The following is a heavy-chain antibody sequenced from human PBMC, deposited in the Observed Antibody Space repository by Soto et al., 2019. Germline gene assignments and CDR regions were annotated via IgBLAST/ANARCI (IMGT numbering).Heavy chain of an antibody. Sequence: PGGSLRLSCAASGFTFSTYSMNWVRQAPGKGLEWLSYISSGSTTIYYADSVKGRFTISRDNAKNSLYLQMNGLRVEDSAVYFCASQNYGSGTHIHWGQGTMVTVSS. CDR1: GFTFSTYS. D-gene: IGHD3-10*01. CDR3: ASQNYGSGTHIH. V-gene: IGHV3-48*01. J-gene: IGHJ3*01. CDR2: ISSGSTTI.